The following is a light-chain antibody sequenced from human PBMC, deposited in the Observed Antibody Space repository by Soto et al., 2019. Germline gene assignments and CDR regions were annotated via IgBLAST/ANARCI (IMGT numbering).Light chain of an antibody. CDR3: AAWDDTLSGYV. J-gene: IGLJ1*01. Sequence: QLVLTQPPSASGTPGQRVTISCSGSSSNIGSHYVYWYQQLPGTAPKLLIYRNNQRPSGVPDRFSGSKSGTSASLAISGLRSEDEADYYCAAWDDTLSGYVFGTGTKVTVL. V-gene: IGLV1-47*01. CDR2: RNN. CDR1: SSNIGSHY.